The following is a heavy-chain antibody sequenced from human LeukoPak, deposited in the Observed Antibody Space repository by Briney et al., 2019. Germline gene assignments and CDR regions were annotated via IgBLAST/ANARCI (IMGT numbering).Heavy chain of an antibody. CDR3: AGELAQGAFDI. D-gene: IGHD1-1*01. CDR1: GFTFSTYT. CDR2: ISSNSIYI. Sequence: GGSLRLSCAASGFTFSTYTMNWVRQAPGKGLEWVSSISSNSIYIYYADSVKGRFTISRDNAKNSLYLQMNSLRAEDTAVYYCAGELAQGAFDIWGQGTMVTVSS. J-gene: IGHJ3*02. V-gene: IGHV3-21*01.